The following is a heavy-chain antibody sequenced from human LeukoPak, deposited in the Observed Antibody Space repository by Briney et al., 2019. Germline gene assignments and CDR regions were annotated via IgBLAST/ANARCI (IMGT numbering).Heavy chain of an antibody. D-gene: IGHD1-26*01. CDR1: GGFISSSSYY. Sequence: PSENLSLASTVSGGFISSSSYYWGWIRQPPGKGLEWIGSIYYSGSTYYNPSLKSRVTISVDTSKNQFSLKLSSVTAADTAVYYCARQEVGSSHFDIWGQGTMVTVSS. V-gene: IGHV4-39*01. CDR2: IYYSGST. J-gene: IGHJ3*02. CDR3: ARQEVGSSHFDI.